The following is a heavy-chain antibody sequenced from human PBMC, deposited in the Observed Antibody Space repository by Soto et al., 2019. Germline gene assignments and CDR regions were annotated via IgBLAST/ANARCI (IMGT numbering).Heavy chain of an antibody. J-gene: IGHJ6*02. D-gene: IGHD3-22*01. Sequence: QMRLVESGGGVVQPGRSLRLYCLVSGFTLGYYGTHWVRQAPGKGLEWVAHLSYDGVYTAYEASVKGRFTISSDSAKITLFLQMDSLTTDDTAVYYCAKGQRGSSDGMDVWGQGTNVTVSS. CDR1: GFTLGYYG. CDR3: AKGQRGSSDGMDV. V-gene: IGHV3-30*14. CDR2: LSYDGVYT.